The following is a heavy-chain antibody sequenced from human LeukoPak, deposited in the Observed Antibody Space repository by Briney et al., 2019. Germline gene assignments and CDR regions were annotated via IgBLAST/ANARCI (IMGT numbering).Heavy chain of an antibody. CDR3: ASTDSSGYADYYYGMDV. Sequence: ASVKVSCKASGGTFSSYAINWVRQAPGQGLEWMGGIIPIFGTANYAQKFQGRVTITADESTSTAYVELSSLRSEDTAVYYCASTDSSGYADYYYGMDVWGQGTTVTVSS. J-gene: IGHJ6*02. V-gene: IGHV1-69*01. D-gene: IGHD3-22*01. CDR2: IIPIFGTA. CDR1: GGTFSSYA.